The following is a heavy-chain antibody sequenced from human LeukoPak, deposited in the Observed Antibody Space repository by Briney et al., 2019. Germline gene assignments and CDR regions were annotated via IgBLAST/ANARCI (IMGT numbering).Heavy chain of an antibody. D-gene: IGHD1-26*01. CDR1: ELTFSNYW. V-gene: IGHV3-74*01. CDR2: INTDGGTT. CDR3: ARGPAANSGNYYVGDY. J-gene: IGHJ4*02. Sequence: RAGGSLRLSCAASELTFSNYWMHWVRQAPGKGLVWVSRINTDGGTTSYADSVKGRFTISRDNAKNTLYLEMNSLGAEDTAVYYCARGPAANSGNYYVGDYWGQGTLVTVSS.